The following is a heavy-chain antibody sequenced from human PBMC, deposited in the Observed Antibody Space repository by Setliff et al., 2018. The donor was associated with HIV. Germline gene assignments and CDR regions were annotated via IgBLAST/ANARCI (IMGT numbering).Heavy chain of an antibody. CDR3: ASIELAAMVPVDY. J-gene: IGHJ4*02. D-gene: IGHD5-18*01. CDR1: GFTFSSYE. Sequence: GGSLRLSCAASGFTFSSYEMTWVRQAPGKGLEWVSYISRSVNTIYYADSVKGRFTISRDNAKNSLFLQMNSLRAEDTAVYYCASIELAAMVPVDYWGQGTLVTVSS. CDR2: ISRSVNTI. V-gene: IGHV3-48*03.